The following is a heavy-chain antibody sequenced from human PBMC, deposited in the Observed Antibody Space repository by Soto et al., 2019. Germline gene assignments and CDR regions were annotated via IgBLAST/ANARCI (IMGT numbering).Heavy chain of an antibody. Sequence: QVQLVESGGTVVQVGGSLRLSCAASGFAFHGYAMHWVRQAPGKGLDWVAVIWYDGSEKYYADSVEGRFTVSRDKSKNTLYLQRNSLRVEDTAVYYCRRDLRTRAGDYWGKGTLVAVYS. J-gene: IGHJ4*02. CDR3: RRDLRTRAGDY. D-gene: IGHD3-10*01. CDR2: IWYDGSEK. V-gene: IGHV3-33*01. CDR1: GFAFHGYA.